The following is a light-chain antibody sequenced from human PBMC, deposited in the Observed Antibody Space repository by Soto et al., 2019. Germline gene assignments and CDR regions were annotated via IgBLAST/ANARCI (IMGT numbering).Light chain of an antibody. V-gene: IGKV3-15*01. J-gene: IGKJ2*01. CDR3: QQYDTSPPMYT. CDR2: GAS. Sequence: EIVMTQSPATLSVSPWERATVPCMASQSVRNNLAWYQQKPGQAPRLLIYGASTRATGIPARFSGSGYGTEFTLTISSLQSEDFAVYYCQQYDTSPPMYTFGQGTKV. CDR1: QSVRNN.